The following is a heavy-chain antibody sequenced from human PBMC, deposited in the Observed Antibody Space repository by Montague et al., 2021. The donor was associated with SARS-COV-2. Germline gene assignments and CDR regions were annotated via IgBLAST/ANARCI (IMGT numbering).Heavy chain of an antibody. Sequence: SETLSLTCAVHGGSFSGYYWNWIRQPPGKGLEWIGEINHGGNTNYNPSLKNRLTISVDTSKNQFSLKLTSVAATDTAVYYCARLGDGVVPSPILGIGPYFTYYSMDVWGQGTMVTVSS. CDR3: ARLGDGVVPSPILGIGPYFTYYSMDV. J-gene: IGHJ6*01. V-gene: IGHV4-34*01. CDR1: GGSFSGYY. D-gene: IGHD2-15*01. CDR2: INHGGNT.